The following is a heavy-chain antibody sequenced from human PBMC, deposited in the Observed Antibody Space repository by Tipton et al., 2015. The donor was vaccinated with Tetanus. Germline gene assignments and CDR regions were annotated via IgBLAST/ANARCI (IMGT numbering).Heavy chain of an antibody. J-gene: IGHJ3*02. Sequence: LRLSCAVSGTSVRGSSHAWTWIRQPPGKGLEWIGYTHHSGNTNYNPSLSGRVTTSVDTSKNQFSLKMSSVTAADTAVYYCARWGDASGSTNLYAFDIWGQGTMVSVSS. CDR1: GTSVRGSSHA. CDR3: ARWGDASGSTNLYAFDI. D-gene: IGHD3-10*01. V-gene: IGHV4-61*01. CDR2: THHSGNT.